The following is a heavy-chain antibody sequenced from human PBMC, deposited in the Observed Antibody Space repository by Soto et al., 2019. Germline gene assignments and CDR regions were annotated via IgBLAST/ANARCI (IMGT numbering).Heavy chain of an antibody. V-gene: IGHV3-23*01. CDR3: AKDGNWLDVYFDV. J-gene: IGHJ4*02. CDR1: GIEFSNYA. CDR2: SSASGRSR. Sequence: GGSLRLSCVASGIEFSNYAMSWVRQAPGKGLEWVSISSASGRSRYHADSVKGRFTISRDNSKNTLYLHVTNLRAEDTAVYYCAKDGNWLDVYFDVWGQGTPVTVSS. D-gene: IGHD6-19*01.